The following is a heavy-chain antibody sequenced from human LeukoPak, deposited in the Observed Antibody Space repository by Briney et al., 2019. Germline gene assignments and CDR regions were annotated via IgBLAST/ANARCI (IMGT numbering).Heavy chain of an antibody. J-gene: IGHJ6*02. CDR3: ARAPPNYGMDV. V-gene: IGHV4-59*01. CDR1: GGSISGYY. CDR2: IYYSGIT. Sequence: SETLSLTCTASGGSISGYYWSWIRQSPGKGLEYIGYIYYSGITNYNPSLKSRVTISLDTSNNQFSLKLNSVTAADTAIYYCARAPPNYGMDVWGQGTTVTVSS.